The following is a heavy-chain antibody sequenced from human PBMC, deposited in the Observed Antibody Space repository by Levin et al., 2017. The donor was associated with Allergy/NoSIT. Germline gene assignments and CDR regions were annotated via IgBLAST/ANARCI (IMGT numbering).Heavy chain of an antibody. J-gene: IGHJ4*02. V-gene: IGHV3-49*02. D-gene: IGHD3-16*02. CDR2: IRNKAHGGTT. CDR3: ARGGPPNYDYNWGSYRDGYSDY. Sequence: GESLNISFTFSLFTFFYYSISWVRQAPGKGLEWVGFIRNKAHGGTTEYAASVKGRLTISIDDSKSIAYLQMNSLKTEDTAVYFCARGGPPNYDYNWGSYRDGYSDYWGQGTLVTVSS. CDR1: LFTFFYYS.